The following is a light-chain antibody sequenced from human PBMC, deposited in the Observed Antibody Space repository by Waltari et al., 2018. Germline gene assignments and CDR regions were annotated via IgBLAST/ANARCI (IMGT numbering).Light chain of an antibody. CDR1: SSDVGSYNL. J-gene: IGLJ2*01. CDR2: EVS. CDR3: CSYAGSSTWVV. V-gene: IGLV2-23*02. Sequence: QSALTQPASVSGSPGQSITISCTGTSSDVGSYNLVSWYQQHPGKAPKRMIYEVSKRPSGVSNRFSGSKSGNTASLTISGLQAEDEADYYCCSYAGSSTWVVFGGGTKLTVL.